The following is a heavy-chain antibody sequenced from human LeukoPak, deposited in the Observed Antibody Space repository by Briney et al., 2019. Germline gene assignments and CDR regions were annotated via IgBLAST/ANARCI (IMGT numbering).Heavy chain of an antibody. CDR3: ARARQGGPYYYYYMDV. Sequence: GASVKVSCKASGGTFSSYAISWVRQAPGQGLELMGWISAYNANTNYAQKLQGRVTMTTDTSTSTAYMELRSLRSDDTAVYYCARARQGGPYYYYYMDVWGKGTTVTISS. CDR1: GGTFSSYA. V-gene: IGHV1-18*01. CDR2: ISAYNANT. J-gene: IGHJ6*03. D-gene: IGHD3-16*01.